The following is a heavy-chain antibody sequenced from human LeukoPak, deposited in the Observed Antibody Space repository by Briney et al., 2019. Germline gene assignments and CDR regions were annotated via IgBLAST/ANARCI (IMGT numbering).Heavy chain of an antibody. Sequence: ASVTVSCKASVGTFSSYAISWVRQAPGQGLEWMGGIIPIFGTANYAQKFQGRVTITADKSTSTAYMELSSLRSEDTAVYYCARVTVAGTLDYWGQGTLVTVSS. J-gene: IGHJ4*02. CDR2: IIPIFGTA. D-gene: IGHD6-19*01. V-gene: IGHV1-69*06. CDR3: ARVTVAGTLDY. CDR1: VGTFSSYA.